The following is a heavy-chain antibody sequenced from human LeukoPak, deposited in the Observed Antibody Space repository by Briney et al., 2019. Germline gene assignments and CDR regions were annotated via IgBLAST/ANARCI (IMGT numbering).Heavy chain of an antibody. V-gene: IGHV3-15*01. Sequence: VGSLRLSCAASGFTFSNAWMNWGRQGPRKGLEWVGRIKSKTDGGTTDYAAPVKGRFTISRDDSKLTLYLQVNSLKTEDTAVYYCTTGNWGFFSYWGQGTLVTVSS. CDR1: GFTFSNAW. CDR2: IKSKTDGGTT. D-gene: IGHD7-27*01. CDR3: TTGNWGFFSY. J-gene: IGHJ4*02.